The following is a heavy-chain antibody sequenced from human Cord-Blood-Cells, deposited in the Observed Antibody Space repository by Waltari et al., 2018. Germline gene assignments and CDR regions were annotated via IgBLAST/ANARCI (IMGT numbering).Heavy chain of an antibody. D-gene: IGHD2-21*01. CDR1: GFTFSSFS. CDR3: ARAAGDYAFDI. V-gene: IGHV3-21*01. Sequence: EVQLVESGGGLVKPGGSLRLSCAASGFTFSSFSMNWVRQAPGKGLEWVSSIRSSSSYICYADSVKGRFTISRDNAKNSLYLQMNSLRAEDTAVYYCARAAGDYAFDIWGQGTMVTVSS. J-gene: IGHJ3*02. CDR2: IRSSSSYI.